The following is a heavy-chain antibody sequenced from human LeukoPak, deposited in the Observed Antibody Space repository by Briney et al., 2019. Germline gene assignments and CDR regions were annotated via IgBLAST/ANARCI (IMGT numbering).Heavy chain of an antibody. D-gene: IGHD3-22*01. Sequence: ASVKVSCKTSGYTFINYGISWVRQVPGQGLEWMGWISAYTGDTNYAQKLQGRVTLTTDTSTSTAYMELRSLRSDDTAVYYCARDRYYDSSGYYGPFDYWGQGTLVTVSS. CDR3: ARDRYYDSSGYYGPFDY. V-gene: IGHV1-18*01. CDR1: GYTFINYG. J-gene: IGHJ4*02. CDR2: ISAYTGDT.